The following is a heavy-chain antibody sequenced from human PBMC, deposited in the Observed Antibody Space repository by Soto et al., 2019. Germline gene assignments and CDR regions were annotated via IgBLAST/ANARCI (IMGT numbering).Heavy chain of an antibody. V-gene: IGHV1-46*01. CDR2: INPSGGST. CDR3: ARDLAFGYSSSWYPNY. Sequence: ASVKVSCKASGYTFTSYYMHWVRQAPGQGLEWMGIINPSGGSTSYAQKFQGRVTMTRDTSTSTVYMELSSLRSEDTAVYYCARDLAFGYSSSWYPNYWGQRTLVTVSS. J-gene: IGHJ4*02. CDR1: GYTFTSYY. D-gene: IGHD6-13*01.